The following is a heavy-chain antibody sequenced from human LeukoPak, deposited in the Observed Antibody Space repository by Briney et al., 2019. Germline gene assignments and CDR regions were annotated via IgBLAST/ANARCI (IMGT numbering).Heavy chain of an antibody. CDR3: VRDRGEFSYSHDY. Sequence: PSGTLSLTRAVSGASISSNWWNWVRQPPGKGLEWIGEIHHSGSANYNPSLKSRVTISLDTSENHFSLRLSSVTAADTAVYYCVRDRGEFSYSHDYWGQGTLVTVSS. D-gene: IGHD1-26*01. V-gene: IGHV4-4*02. CDR1: GASISSNW. J-gene: IGHJ4*02. CDR2: IHHSGSA.